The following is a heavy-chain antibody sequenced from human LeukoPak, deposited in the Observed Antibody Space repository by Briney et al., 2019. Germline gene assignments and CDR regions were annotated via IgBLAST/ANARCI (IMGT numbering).Heavy chain of an antibody. Sequence: ASVKVSCKVSGYTLTELSMHWVRQAPGKGLEWMGGFDPEDGETIYAQKFQGRVTMTEDTSTDTAYMELSSLRSEDTAVYYCATDPSGSGYYVHWGQGTLVTVSS. V-gene: IGHV1-24*01. CDR1: GYTLTELS. CDR3: ATDPSGSGYYVH. J-gene: IGHJ4*02. CDR2: FDPEDGET. D-gene: IGHD3-3*01.